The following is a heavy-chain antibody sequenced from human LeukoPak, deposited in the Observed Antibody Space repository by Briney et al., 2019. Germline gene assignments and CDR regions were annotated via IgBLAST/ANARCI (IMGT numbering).Heavy chain of an antibody. CDR2: ISSSSSYI. D-gene: IGHD3-16*01. CDR3: ARGGRLSPRGSPIDF. J-gene: IGHJ4*02. V-gene: IGHV3-21*01. Sequence: PGGSLRLSCAASGFTFSSYSRNWVRQAPGKGLEWVSSISSSSSYIYYADSVKGRFTISRDNAKNSLYLQMNSLRAEDTAVYYCARGGRLSPRGSPIDFWGQGTLVTVSS. CDR1: GFTFSSYS.